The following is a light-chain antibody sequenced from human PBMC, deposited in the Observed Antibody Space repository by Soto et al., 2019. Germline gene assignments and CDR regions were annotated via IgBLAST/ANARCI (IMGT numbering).Light chain of an antibody. Sequence: QSALTQPASVSGSPGQSITISCTGTSSDVGGYNYVSWYQLHPGKAPQLMIDDVSNRPSGVSNRFSGSKSGNTASLTISGLQAEDEDYYYGSSYTSSSTVVFGGGTKLTVL. J-gene: IGLJ2*01. CDR2: DVS. V-gene: IGLV2-14*01. CDR3: SSYTSSSTVV. CDR1: SSDVGGYNY.